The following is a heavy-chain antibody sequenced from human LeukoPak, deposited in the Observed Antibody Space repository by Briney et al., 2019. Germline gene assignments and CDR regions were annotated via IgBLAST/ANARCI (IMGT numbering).Heavy chain of an antibody. CDR1: GGSISSSSYY. D-gene: IGHD3-22*01. J-gene: IGHJ3*02. CDR2: IYYSGST. V-gene: IGHV4-39*02. Sequence: PSQTLSLTCTVSGGSISSSSYYWGWIRQPPGKGLEWIGSIYYSGSTYYNPSLKSRVTISVDTSKNQFSLKLSSVTAADTAVYYCATEVDSSGYYGIPGAFDIWGQGTMVTVSS. CDR3: ATEVDSSGYYGIPGAFDI.